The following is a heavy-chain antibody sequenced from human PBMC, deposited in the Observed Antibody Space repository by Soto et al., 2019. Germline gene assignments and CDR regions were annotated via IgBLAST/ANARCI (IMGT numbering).Heavy chain of an antibody. CDR2: INAGNGST. Sequence: ASVKVSCKASGYTFTAYAMHWVRQAPGQRLEWMGWINAGNGSTSYAQKFQGRVTMTRDTSTSTVYMELSSLRSEDTAVYYCARDNDEYSSSFPVGYFDYWGQGTLVTVSS. V-gene: IGHV1-3*01. J-gene: IGHJ4*02. D-gene: IGHD6-6*01. CDR1: GYTFTAYA. CDR3: ARDNDEYSSSFPVGYFDY.